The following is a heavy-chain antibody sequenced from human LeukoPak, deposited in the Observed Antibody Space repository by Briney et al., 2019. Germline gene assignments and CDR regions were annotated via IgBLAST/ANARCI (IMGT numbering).Heavy chain of an antibody. CDR1: GGSISSYY. D-gene: IGHD3-9*01. V-gene: IGHV4-59*01. Sequence: PSETLSLTCTVSGGSISSYYWSWIRQPPGKGLEWIGYIYYSGSTNYNPSLKSRVTISVDTSKNQFSLKLSSVTAADTAVYYCARGTRYYDILTGYDLGCFDLWGRGTLVTVSS. CDR2: IYYSGST. J-gene: IGHJ2*01. CDR3: ARGTRYYDILTGYDLGCFDL.